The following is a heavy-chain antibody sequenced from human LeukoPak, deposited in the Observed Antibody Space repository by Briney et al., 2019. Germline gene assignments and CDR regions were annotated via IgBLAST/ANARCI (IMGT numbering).Heavy chain of an antibody. D-gene: IGHD5-18*01. Sequence: SETLALTCYLYGGSFSGYYWSWIRQSPGKGLEWIGEINQIGNTNYIPSLKSRLTISIDTSNNQFSLNLTSVTAADTGVYYCARGDYGYLFDYWGQGTLVTVSS. J-gene: IGHJ4*02. V-gene: IGHV4-34*01. CDR3: ARGDYGYLFDY. CDR1: GGSFSGYY. CDR2: INQIGNT.